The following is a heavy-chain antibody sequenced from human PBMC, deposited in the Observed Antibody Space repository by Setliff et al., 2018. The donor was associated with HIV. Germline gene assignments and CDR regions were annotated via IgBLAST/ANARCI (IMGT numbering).Heavy chain of an antibody. D-gene: IGHD2-8*01. CDR3: ATDRFFVANY. V-gene: IGHV3-74*01. CDR2: LNTDGSSI. CDR1: GFTFSSYW. Sequence: GESLKISCVASGFTFSSYWMHWVRQAPGRGLMWISRLNTDGSSIDYADSVKGRFTFSRDNAKNTLYLQMNGLRADDTAVYYCATDRFFVANYWGPGTLVTVSS. J-gene: IGHJ4*02.